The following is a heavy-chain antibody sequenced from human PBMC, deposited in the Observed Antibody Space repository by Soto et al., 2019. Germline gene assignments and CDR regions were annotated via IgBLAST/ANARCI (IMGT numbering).Heavy chain of an antibody. V-gene: IGHV4-59*01. CDR2: IYYSGST. CDR3: ARERQQLFDY. D-gene: IGHD6-13*01. Sequence: TSETLSLTCTVSGGSISSYYWSWIRQPPGKGLEWIGYIYYSGSTNYNPSLKSRVTISVDTSKNQFSLKLSSVTAADTAVYYCARERQQLFDYWGQGTLVTVSS. J-gene: IGHJ4*02. CDR1: GGSISSYY.